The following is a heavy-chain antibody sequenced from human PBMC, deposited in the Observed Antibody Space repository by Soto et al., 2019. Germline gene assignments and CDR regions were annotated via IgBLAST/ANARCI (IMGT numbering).Heavy chain of an antibody. Sequence: EVPLVESGGGLVKPGGSLRLSCAASGFTFSNAWMSWVRQAPGKGLEWVGRIKSKTDGGTTDYAAPVKGRFTISRDDSKNTLYLQMNSLKTEDTAVYYCTTPYYDYIWGSYRTYYFDYWGQGTLVTVSS. CDR2: IKSKTDGGTT. CDR1: GFTFSNAW. CDR3: TTPYYDYIWGSYRTYYFDY. J-gene: IGHJ4*02. D-gene: IGHD3-16*02. V-gene: IGHV3-15*01.